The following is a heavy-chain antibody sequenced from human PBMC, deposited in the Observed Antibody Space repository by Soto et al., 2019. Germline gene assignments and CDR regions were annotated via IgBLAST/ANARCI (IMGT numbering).Heavy chain of an antibody. J-gene: IGHJ6*02. CDR1: EYNSGDRNKC. D-gene: IGHD3-16*01. CDR2: IFSSGTT. V-gene: IGHV4-30-4*02. Sequence: SHSTSVSEYNSGDRNKCWSRKKQAPGKGLEWIGYIFSSGTTYYNPSLKSRLTMSLDTSQNQFSLKLNSVTAADTAVYFCARVPSPFDFYYAMDVWGQGTMVSVSS. CDR3: ARVPSPFDFYYAMDV.